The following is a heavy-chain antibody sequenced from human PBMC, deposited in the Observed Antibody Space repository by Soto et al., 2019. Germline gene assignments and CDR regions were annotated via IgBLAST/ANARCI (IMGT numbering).Heavy chain of an antibody. CDR2: ISGSGGST. V-gene: IGHV3-23*01. CDR1: GLTFSSYA. J-gene: IGHJ4*02. CDR3: AKNHPGLRFLEWLIFDY. Sequence: PGGSLRLSCAASGLTFSSYAMSWVRQAPGKGLEWVSAISGSGGSTYYADSVKGRFTISRDNSKNTLYLQMNSLRAEDTAVYYCAKNHPGLRFLEWLIFDYWGQGTLVTVPQ. D-gene: IGHD3-3*01.